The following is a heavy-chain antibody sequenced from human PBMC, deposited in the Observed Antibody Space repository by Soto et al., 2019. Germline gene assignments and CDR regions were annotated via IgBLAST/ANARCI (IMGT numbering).Heavy chain of an antibody. Sequence: PSETLSLTCTASGGPISRAGYYWNWIRQHPEKGLEGIGYIYYTGGTHCNPSLKSRVTISVDTSKSQFSLRLSSVTAAETAVGYCARLHKHYIHRGFDLWGRRSLVTVSS. J-gene: IGHJ5*02. CDR1: GGPISRAGYY. CDR2: IYYTGGT. D-gene: IGHD4-4*01. CDR3: ARLHKHYIHRGFDL. V-gene: IGHV4-31*03.